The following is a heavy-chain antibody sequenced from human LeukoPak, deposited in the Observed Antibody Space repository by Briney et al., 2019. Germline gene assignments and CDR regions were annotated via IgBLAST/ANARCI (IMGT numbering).Heavy chain of an antibody. D-gene: IGHD2-15*01. J-gene: IGHJ6*03. V-gene: IGHV3-15*01. CDR3: AREKGYCSGGSCYYYYYYMDV. CDR1: GFTFNKAW. Sequence: KSGGSLRLSCSASGFTFNKAWMSWVRQTPGKGLEWVGRIKENSVGGTTDYAAPVQGRFTISRDDSKNTVYLQMNSLRAEDTAVYYCAREKGYCSGGSCYYYYYYMDVWGKGTTVTISS. CDR2: IKENSVGGTT.